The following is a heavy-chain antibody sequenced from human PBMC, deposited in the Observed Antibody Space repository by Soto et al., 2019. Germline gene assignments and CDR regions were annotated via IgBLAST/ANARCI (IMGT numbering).Heavy chain of an antibody. CDR3: ARGGGIVVVTAPYDQ. Sequence: ASVKVSCKASGYTFSSYSMHWVRQATGQGLEWLGIINPSGGYTTYAQRFLGRVTMTSDTSTSTVHMELGSLTSEDTAVYYCARGGGIVVVTAPYDQWGQGTLVTVSS. D-gene: IGHD2-21*02. J-gene: IGHJ4*02. V-gene: IGHV1-46*03. CDR2: INPSGGYT. CDR1: GYTFSSYS.